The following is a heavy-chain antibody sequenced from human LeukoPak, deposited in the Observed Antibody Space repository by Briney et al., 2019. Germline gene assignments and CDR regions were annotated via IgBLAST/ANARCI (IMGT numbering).Heavy chain of an antibody. D-gene: IGHD2-2*01. CDR3: ASEIKDIVVVPAAKVASWFAP. Sequence: GAPVKLSSKASRGTFSSYAISSVRQAPGHEREWMGRIIPILGIAHYAQKFQGRVTTTADNSTRTAYMELSSLRSEDTAVYYCASEIKDIVVVPAAKVASWFAPWGQGTLVTVSS. CDR1: RGTFSSYA. CDR2: IIPILGIA. V-gene: IGHV1-69*04. J-gene: IGHJ5*02.